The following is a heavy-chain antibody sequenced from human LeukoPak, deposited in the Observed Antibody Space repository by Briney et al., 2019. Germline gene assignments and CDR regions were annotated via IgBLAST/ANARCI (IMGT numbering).Heavy chain of an antibody. V-gene: IGHV5-51*07. J-gene: IGHJ4*02. CDR3: AIRASSYEYFDF. Sequence: GESLKISCKGSGYTFTNSWIGWVHQTPGKGLEWMGSIYPGDSDTRYSPSFQGQVTISVDKSISTAYLQWSSLKASNTAMYYCAIRASSYEYFDFWGQGTLVTVSP. CDR2: IYPGDSDT. D-gene: IGHD3-16*01. CDR1: GYTFTNSW.